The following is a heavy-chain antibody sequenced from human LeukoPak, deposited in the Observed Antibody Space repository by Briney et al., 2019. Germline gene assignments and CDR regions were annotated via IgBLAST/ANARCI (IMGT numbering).Heavy chain of an antibody. Sequence: ASVEVSCKASGYTFTRYGISWVRQAPGQGLQWLGWISASNGNTNYAQKFRDRVTMSTDTSTGTAYLDVRSLTSDDTAVYYCARDHSNWNYAPDFWGQGTLVIVSS. D-gene: IGHD1-7*01. CDR2: ISASNGNT. CDR1: GYTFTRYG. V-gene: IGHV1-18*01. J-gene: IGHJ4*02. CDR3: ARDHSNWNYAPDF.